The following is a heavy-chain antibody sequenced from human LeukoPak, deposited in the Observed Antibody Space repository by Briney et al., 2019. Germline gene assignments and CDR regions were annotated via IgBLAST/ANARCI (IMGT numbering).Heavy chain of an antibody. V-gene: IGHV4-59*08. J-gene: IGHJ5*02. CDR3: ARGATVTTRALWRHNWFDP. Sequence: SETLSLTCTVSGGSISSYYWSWIRQPPGKGLEWIGYIYYSGSTYYNPSLKSRVTISVDTSKNQFSLKLSSVTAADTAVYYCARGATVTTRALWRHNWFDPWGQGTLVTVSS. CDR2: IYYSGST. CDR1: GGSISSYY. D-gene: IGHD4-17*01.